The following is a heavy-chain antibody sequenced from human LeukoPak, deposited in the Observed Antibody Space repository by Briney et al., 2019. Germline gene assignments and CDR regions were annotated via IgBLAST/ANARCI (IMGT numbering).Heavy chain of an antibody. CDR1: GFTFSSYA. V-gene: IGHV3-23*01. CDR3: AKDGIMVVAATPVDY. Sequence: GGSLRLSCAASGFTFSSYAMSWVRQAPGKGLEWVSAISGSGGSTYYADSVKGRSTISRDNSKNTLYLQMNSLRAEDTAVYYCAKDGIMVVAATPVDYWGQGTLVTVSS. D-gene: IGHD2-15*01. CDR2: ISGSGGST. J-gene: IGHJ4*02.